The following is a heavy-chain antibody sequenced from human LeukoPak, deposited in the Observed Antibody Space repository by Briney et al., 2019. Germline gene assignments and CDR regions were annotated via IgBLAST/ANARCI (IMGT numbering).Heavy chain of an antibody. CDR2: ISWNSGSI. Sequence: GGSLRLSCAASGSTFDDYAMHWVRQAPGKGLEWVSGISWNSGSIGYADSVKGRFTISRDNAKYSLYLQMNSLRAEDTALYYCAKVSVRFLEWLSRYYFDYWGQGTLVTVSS. CDR1: GSTFDDYA. J-gene: IGHJ4*02. V-gene: IGHV3-9*01. D-gene: IGHD3-3*01. CDR3: AKVSVRFLEWLSRYYFDY.